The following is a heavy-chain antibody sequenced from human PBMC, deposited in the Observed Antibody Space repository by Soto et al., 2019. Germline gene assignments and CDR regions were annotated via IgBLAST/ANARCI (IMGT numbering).Heavy chain of an antibody. J-gene: IGHJ6*02. D-gene: IGHD3-3*01. CDR2: IGTAGDT. CDR3: ARSNNPRDNDFWSGPFRVYGMDV. V-gene: IGHV3-13*04. Sequence: PGGSLRLSCAASGFTFSSYDMHWVRQATGKGMEWVSAIGTAGDTYYPGSVKGRFTISRENAKNSLYLQMNSLRAGDTAVYYCARSNNPRDNDFWSGPFRVYGMDVWGQGTTVTVSS. CDR1: GFTFSSYD.